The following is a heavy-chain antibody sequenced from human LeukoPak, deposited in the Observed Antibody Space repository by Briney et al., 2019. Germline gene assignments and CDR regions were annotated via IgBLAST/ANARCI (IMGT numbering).Heavy chain of an antibody. D-gene: IGHD2-21*02. Sequence: GGSLRLSCEASGFTFDDYARSWVRQAPGKGLEWVSVIGGGPGNTYYTDSVKGRFTISRDNSKNTLYLHLNSLRAEDTAVYYCAKGKGPTANWYFDVWGRGTLVTVSS. V-gene: IGHV3-23*01. CDR3: AKGKGPTANWYFDV. CDR2: IGGGPGNT. J-gene: IGHJ2*01. CDR1: GFTFDDYA.